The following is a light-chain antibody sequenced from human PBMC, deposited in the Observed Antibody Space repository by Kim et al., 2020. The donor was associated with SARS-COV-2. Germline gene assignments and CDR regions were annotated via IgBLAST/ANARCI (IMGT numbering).Light chain of an antibody. Sequence: DIQMTQSPSFVFASVGDRVTITCRASQGIRSRLAWYQQKPGKAPNLLIYAASSSHSGVPSRFSGSGSGTDFTLTINTLQPDDFATYYCLQTSSFPRTFGGGTKVDIK. CDR1: QGIRSR. CDR2: AAS. V-gene: IGKV1-12*01. J-gene: IGKJ4*01. CDR3: LQTSSFPRT.